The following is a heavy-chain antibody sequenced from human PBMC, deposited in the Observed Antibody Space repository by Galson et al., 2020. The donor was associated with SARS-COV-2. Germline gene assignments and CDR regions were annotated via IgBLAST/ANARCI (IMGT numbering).Heavy chain of an antibody. V-gene: IGHV1-24*01. CDR3: ATAPAVFGVVIPPDY. Sequence: ASVKVSCKVSGYTLTELSMHWVRQAPGKGLEWMGGFDPEDGETIYAQKFQGRVTMTEDTSTDTAYMELSSLRSEDTPVYYCATAPAVFGVVIPPDYWGQGTLVTVSS. CDR2: FDPEDGET. J-gene: IGHJ4*02. CDR1: GYTLTELS. D-gene: IGHD3-3*01.